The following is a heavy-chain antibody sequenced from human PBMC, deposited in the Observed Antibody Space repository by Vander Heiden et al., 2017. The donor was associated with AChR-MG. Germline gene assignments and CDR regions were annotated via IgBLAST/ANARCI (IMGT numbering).Heavy chain of an antibody. CDR3: ARGIAAANY. CDR2: INHSGST. D-gene: IGHD6-13*01. V-gene: IGHV4-34*01. J-gene: IGHJ4*02. CDR1: GGSFSGYY. Sequence: QVQLQQWGAGLLKPSETLSLPCAVYGGSFSGYYWSWIRQPPGKGLEWIGEINHSGSTNYNPSLKSRVTISVDTSKNQFSLKLSSVTAADTAVYYCARGIAAANYWGQGTLVTVSS.